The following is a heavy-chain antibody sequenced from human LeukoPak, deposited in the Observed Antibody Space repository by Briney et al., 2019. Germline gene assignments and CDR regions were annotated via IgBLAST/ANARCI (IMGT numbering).Heavy chain of an antibody. V-gene: IGHV3-74*01. CDR2: NNGDGSTT. CDR3: ARDPRNIGLAP. D-gene: IGHD5-12*01. Sequence: PGGSLRLSCVASGFSLSGYWMYWVRQAPGKGLMYISRNNGDGSTTNYADLVKGRFTMFRDNVKNTLYLQMNSLGAEDTAVYYCARDPRNIGLAPWGQGTLVTVSS. CDR1: GFSLSGYW. J-gene: IGHJ5*02.